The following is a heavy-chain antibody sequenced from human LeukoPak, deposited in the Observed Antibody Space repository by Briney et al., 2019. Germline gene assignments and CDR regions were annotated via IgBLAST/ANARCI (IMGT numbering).Heavy chain of an antibody. J-gene: IGHJ5*01. CDR1: GFTFSSYA. D-gene: IGHD3-3*01. CDR2: ISSNGGST. CDR3: AKDREFGVVIPPGGFDS. V-gene: IGHV3-23*01. Sequence: GSLRLSCEASGFTFSSYAMSWVRQAPGKGLEWVLSISSNGGSTIYADSVKGRFTISRDNSENTLYLQMNSLRAEDTAVYYCAKDREFGVVIPPGGFDSWGQGTPVTVSS.